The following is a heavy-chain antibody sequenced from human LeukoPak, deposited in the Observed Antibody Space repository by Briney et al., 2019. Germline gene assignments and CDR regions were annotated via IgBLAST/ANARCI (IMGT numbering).Heavy chain of an antibody. CDR3: ARVFEPFTMIAHLSVYPFDV. Sequence: ASVKVSCKASVYTFTGYYMHWLRQAPGQGLEWMGRINPNSGGTNYAQKFQGRVTMTRDTSISTAYMELSRLRSDDTAVYYCARVFEPFTMIAHLSVYPFDVWGQVAMVTVSS. CDR1: VYTFTGYY. J-gene: IGHJ3*01. D-gene: IGHD3-22*01. CDR2: INPNSGGT. V-gene: IGHV1-2*06.